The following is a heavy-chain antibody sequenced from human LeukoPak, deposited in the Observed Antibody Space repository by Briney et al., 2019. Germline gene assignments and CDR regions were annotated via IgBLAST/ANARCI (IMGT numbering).Heavy chain of an antibody. V-gene: IGHV1-2*02. CDR1: GYTFTGYY. D-gene: IGHD3-22*01. CDR3: ASPSAYYYDSSGYMRV. J-gene: IGHJ4*02. CDR2: INPNSGGT. Sequence: ASVKVSCKASGYTFTGYYMHWVRQAPGQGLEWMGWINPNSGGTNYAQKFQGRVTMTRDTAISSAYMELSRLRSDDTAVYYCASPSAYYYDSSGYMRVWGQGTLVTVSS.